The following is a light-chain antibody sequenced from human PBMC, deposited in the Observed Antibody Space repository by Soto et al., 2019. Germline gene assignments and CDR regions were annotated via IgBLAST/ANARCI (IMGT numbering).Light chain of an antibody. V-gene: IGKV1-5*01. CDR2: DAS. CDR1: QSISRW. CDR3: QQYHNSSPYT. J-gene: IGKJ2*01. Sequence: DIQMTQSPSTLSASVGDRVTITCWASQSISRWLAGYQQKPGKAPKLLIYDASSLENGVPSRFSGSGSGTEFTLTISSLQPDDFATYYCQQYHNSSPYTFGQGTNLEIK.